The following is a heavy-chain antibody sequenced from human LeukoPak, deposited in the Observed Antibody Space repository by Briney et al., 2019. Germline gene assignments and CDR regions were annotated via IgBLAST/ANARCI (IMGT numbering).Heavy chain of an antibody. D-gene: IGHD1-26*01. CDR3: ARDIRLSGSYLFDY. J-gene: IGHJ4*02. Sequence: GGSLRLSCAASGFTFGDYGMSWVRQAPGKGLEWVSGINWNGGSTGYADSVKGRFTISRDNAKNSLYLQVNSLRAEDTALYYCARDIRLSGSYLFDYWGQGTLVTVSS. CDR1: GFTFGDYG. CDR2: INWNGGST. V-gene: IGHV3-20*04.